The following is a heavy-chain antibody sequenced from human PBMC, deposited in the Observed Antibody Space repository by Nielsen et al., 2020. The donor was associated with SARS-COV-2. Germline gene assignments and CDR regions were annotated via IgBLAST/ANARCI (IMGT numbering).Heavy chain of an antibody. J-gene: IGHJ4*02. CDR3: ARGAGYCSGGSCYSGPFDY. CDR2: IWYDGSNK. CDR1: GFTFSSYG. V-gene: IGHV3-33*08. D-gene: IGHD2-15*01. Sequence: GESLKISCAASGFTFSSYGMHWVRQAPGKGLEWVAVIWYDGSNKYYADSVKGRFTISRDNSKNTLYLQMNSLRAEDTAVYYCARGAGYCSGGSCYSGPFDYWGQGTLVTVSS.